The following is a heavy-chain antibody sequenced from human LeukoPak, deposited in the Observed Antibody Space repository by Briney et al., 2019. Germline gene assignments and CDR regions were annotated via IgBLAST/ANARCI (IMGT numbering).Heavy chain of an antibody. CDR2: VSNSGDYI. Sequence: TGGSLRLSCAASGLTFSSYAMSWVRQAPGKGLERVSSVSNSGDYIHYADSVKGRFTISRDNSKNPLYLQMNSLRAEDTAVYYCARALIGYYFDYWGQGTLVTVSS. D-gene: IGHD2-8*01. V-gene: IGHV3-21*06. CDR3: ARALIGYYFDY. CDR1: GLTFSSYA. J-gene: IGHJ4*02.